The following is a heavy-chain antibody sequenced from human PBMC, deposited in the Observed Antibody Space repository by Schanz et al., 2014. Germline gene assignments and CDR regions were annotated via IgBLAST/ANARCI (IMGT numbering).Heavy chain of an antibody. CDR1: GFTFRGYA. CDR2: INTGVNT. CDR3: VRDSFFAFDY. Sequence: EVQLLESGGGLVQPGGSLRLSCAASGFTFRGYAMSWVRQAPGRGLEWVSAINTGVNTYYADSVRGRFTMSRDNSKNTLYLQMNSLRAEDTAVYYCVRDSFFAFDYWGQGTLVTVSS. J-gene: IGHJ4*02. V-gene: IGHV3-23*01. D-gene: IGHD3-3*01.